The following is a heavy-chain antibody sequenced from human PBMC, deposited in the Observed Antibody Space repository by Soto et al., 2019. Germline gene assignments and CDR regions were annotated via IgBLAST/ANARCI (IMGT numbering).Heavy chain of an antibody. CDR2: INHSGST. J-gene: IGHJ3*02. CDR1: GGSFSGYY. CDR3: ARGSSYIVVVPAAIPPRAFDI. D-gene: IGHD2-2*02. Sequence: KPSETLSLTCAVYGGSFSGYYWSWIRQPPGKGLEWIGEINHSGSTNYNPSLKSRVTISVDTSKNQFSLKLSSVTAADTAVYYCARGSSYIVVVPAAIPPRAFDIWGQGTMVTVS. V-gene: IGHV4-34*01.